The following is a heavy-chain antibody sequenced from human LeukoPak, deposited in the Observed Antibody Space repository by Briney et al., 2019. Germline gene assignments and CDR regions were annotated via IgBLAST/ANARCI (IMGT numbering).Heavy chain of an antibody. CDR1: GYTFTGYY. D-gene: IGHD3-16*02. CDR3: ARGEITSGGVIVVFDY. V-gene: IGHV1-2*02. J-gene: IGHJ4*02. Sequence: ASVKVSCKASGYTFTGYYMHWVRQAPGQGLEWMGWINPNSGGTNYAQKFHGRVTMTRDTSISTAYMELSRLRSDDTAVYCCARGEITSGGVIVVFDYWGQGTLVTVSS. CDR2: INPNSGGT.